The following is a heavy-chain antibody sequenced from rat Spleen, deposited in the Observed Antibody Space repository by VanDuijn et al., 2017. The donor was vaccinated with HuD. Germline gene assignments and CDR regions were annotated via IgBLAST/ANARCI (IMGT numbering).Heavy chain of an antibody. CDR3: ARDSTYISLDY. J-gene: IGHJ2*01. Sequence: EVHLVESGGGLVQPGGSLKLSCVASGFTFSNYYMAWVRPAPTKGLEWVASISNGGGKTYYRDSVQGRFTISRDNAKSNLYLQMDSLRSEDTATYYCARDSTYISLDYWGQGVMVTVSS. CDR2: ISNGGGKT. D-gene: IGHD1-2*01. V-gene: IGHV5-25*01. CDR1: GFTFSNYY.